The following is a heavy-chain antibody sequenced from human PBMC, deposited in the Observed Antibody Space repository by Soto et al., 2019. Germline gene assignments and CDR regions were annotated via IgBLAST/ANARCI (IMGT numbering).Heavy chain of an antibody. V-gene: IGHV4-59*01. D-gene: IGHD7-27*01. J-gene: IGHJ3*02. CDR3: ARVNWADAFDI. CDR1: GGSISSYY. CDR2: IYYSGST. Sequence: KPSETLSLTCTVSGGSISSYYWSWIRQPPGKGLEWIGYIYYSGSTNYNPSLKSRVTISVDTSKNQFSLKLSSVTAADTAVYYCARVNWADAFDIWGQGTMVTVSS.